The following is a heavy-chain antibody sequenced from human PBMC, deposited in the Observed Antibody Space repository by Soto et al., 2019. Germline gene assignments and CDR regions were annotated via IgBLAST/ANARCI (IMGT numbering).Heavy chain of an antibody. V-gene: IGHV1-18*01. Sequence: QVQVVQSGGEVKKPGASVKVSCKTSGFTDNIYGITWVRQAPGQGLQWMGWISVYNGNTKSAQNVQGRITMTAETSTNTVYMELKSLRSDHTAMYYCAREGDGSGHDALYIWGQGTMVTVSS. CDR3: AREGDGSGHDALYI. CDR1: GFTDNIYG. J-gene: IGHJ3*02. CDR2: ISVYNGNT. D-gene: IGHD3-10*01.